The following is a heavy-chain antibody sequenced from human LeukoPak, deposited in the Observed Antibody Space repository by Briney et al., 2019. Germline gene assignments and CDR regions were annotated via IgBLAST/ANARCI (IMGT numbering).Heavy chain of an antibody. D-gene: IGHD6-19*01. V-gene: IGHV3-11*01. CDR2: ISSSGTTI. Sequence: GGSLRLSCVASGFTFSDYYMSWLRQAPGKGLEWLSYISSSGTTIYYADSVKGRFTISRDNAENSLYLQMNSLRAEDTAVYYCARTLYSSGWYFHIWGQGTMVTVSS. CDR3: ARTLYSSGWYFHI. J-gene: IGHJ3*02. CDR1: GFTFSDYY.